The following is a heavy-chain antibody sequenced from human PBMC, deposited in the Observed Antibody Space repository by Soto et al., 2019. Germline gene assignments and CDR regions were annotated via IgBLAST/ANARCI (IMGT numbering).Heavy chain of an antibody. D-gene: IGHD3-3*01. V-gene: IGHV4-34*01. CDR1: GGSVNGYY. J-gene: IGHJ5*02. CDR3: ATRITVFGLLIPPFDP. CDR2: INHTGST. Sequence: SETLSLTCAVYGGSVNGYYWNWIRQPPGKGLEWIGEINHTGSTHYNPSLKSRVTMSVDTSKNQFSLRLSSVTAADTAIYYCATRITVFGLLIPPFDPWGQGTQVTVSS.